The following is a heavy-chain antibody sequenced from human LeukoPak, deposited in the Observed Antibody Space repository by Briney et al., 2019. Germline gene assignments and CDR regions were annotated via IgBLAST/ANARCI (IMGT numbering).Heavy chain of an antibody. CDR3: ASGYYDSSGYYYYFDY. D-gene: IGHD3-22*01. CDR2: IIPIFGTA. CDR1: GYTFTSYG. Sequence: ASVKVSCKASGYTFTSYGISWVRQAPGQGLEWMGGIIPIFGTANYAQKFQGRVTITADESTSTAYMELSSLRSEDTAVYYCASGYYDSSGYYYYFDYWGQGTLVTVSS. J-gene: IGHJ4*02. V-gene: IGHV1-69*13.